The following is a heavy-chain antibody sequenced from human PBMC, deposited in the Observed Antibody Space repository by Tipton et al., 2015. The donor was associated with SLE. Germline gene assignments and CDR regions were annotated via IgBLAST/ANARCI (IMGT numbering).Heavy chain of an antibody. D-gene: IGHD3-22*01. CDR1: GGSISSSSYY. J-gene: IGHJ3*02. V-gene: IGHV4-30-2*05. CDR2: IYHSGST. Sequence: TLSLTCTVSGGSISSSSYYWSWIRQPPGKGLEWIGEIYHSGSTNYNPPLKSRVTISVDTSKNQFSLKLSSVTAADTAVYYCARGGDYYDSSGVDAFDIWGQGTMVTVSS. CDR3: ARGGDYYDSSGVDAFDI.